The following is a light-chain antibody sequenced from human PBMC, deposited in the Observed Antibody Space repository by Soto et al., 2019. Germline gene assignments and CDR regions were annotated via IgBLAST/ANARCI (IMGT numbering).Light chain of an antibody. CDR1: GSDIAGYNY. Sequence: QSVLAQPASVSLSPGQSITISCTGTGSDIAGYNYVSLFQQHPGKAPKLMMYQVTIRPSGVSNRFSGAKSGNTASLTISGLQAEDEAEYYCSSFTSTTSLYVFGTGTKVTVL. CDR2: QVT. CDR3: SSFTSTTSLYV. J-gene: IGLJ1*01. V-gene: IGLV2-14*01.